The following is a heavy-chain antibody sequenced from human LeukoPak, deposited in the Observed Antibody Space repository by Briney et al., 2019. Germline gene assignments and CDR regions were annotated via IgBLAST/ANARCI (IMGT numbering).Heavy chain of an antibody. CDR1: GFTVSSNY. Sequence: PGGSLRLSCAASGFTVSSNYMSWVRQAPGKGLEWVSVIYSGGSTYYADPVKGRFTISRHNSKNTLYLQMNSLRAEDTAVYYCARVWRSSWFHYYYYYGMDVWAKGPRSPSP. V-gene: IGHV3-53*04. D-gene: IGHD6-13*01. CDR2: IYSGGST. CDR3: ARVWRSSWFHYYYYYGMDV. J-gene: IGHJ6*02.